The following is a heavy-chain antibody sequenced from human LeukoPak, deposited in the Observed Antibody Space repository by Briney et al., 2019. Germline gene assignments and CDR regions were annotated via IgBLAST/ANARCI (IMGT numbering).Heavy chain of an antibody. CDR1: GFTFSSYW. V-gene: IGHV3-74*01. CDR2: INSDGSST. CDR3: ARAGELRYLDWLSY. J-gene: IGHJ4*02. D-gene: IGHD3-9*01. Sequence: GGSLRLSCAASGFTFSSYWMHWVRQAPGKGLVWVSRINSDGSSTSYAGSVKGRFTISRDNAKNTLYLQMNSLRAEDTAVYYCARAGELRYLDWLSYWGQGTLVTVSS.